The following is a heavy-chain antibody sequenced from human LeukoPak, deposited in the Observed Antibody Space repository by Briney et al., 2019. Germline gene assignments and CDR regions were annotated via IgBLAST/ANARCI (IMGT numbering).Heavy chain of an antibody. CDR2: IRSKANSYAT. D-gene: IGHD4-11*01. Sequence: GGSLRLSCAASGFTFSGSAMHWVRQASGKGLEWVDRIRSKANSYATAHAASVKGRFTISRDDSKNTAYLQMNSLKTEDTAVYYCTRYSNYGLDYWGQGTLVTVSS. CDR1: GFTFSGSA. V-gene: IGHV3-73*01. CDR3: TRYSNYGLDY. J-gene: IGHJ4*02.